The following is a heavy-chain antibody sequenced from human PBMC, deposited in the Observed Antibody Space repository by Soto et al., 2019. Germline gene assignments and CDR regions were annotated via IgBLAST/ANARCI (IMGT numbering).Heavy chain of an antibody. CDR1: GYSFTSYW. CDR3: ASSIAVAGTNFDY. Sequence: GESLKISCKGSGYSFTSYWIGWVRQMPGKGLEWMGIIYPGDSDTRYSPSFQGQVTISADKSISTAYLQWSSLKASDTAMYYCASSIAVAGTNFDYWGQGTLVTVSS. CDR2: IYPGDSDT. D-gene: IGHD6-19*01. J-gene: IGHJ4*02. V-gene: IGHV5-51*01.